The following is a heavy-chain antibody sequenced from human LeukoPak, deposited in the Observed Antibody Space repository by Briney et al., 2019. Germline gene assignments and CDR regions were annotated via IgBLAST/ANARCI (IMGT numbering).Heavy chain of an antibody. CDR1: GFTFSSYA. Sequence: GGSLRLSCAASGFTFSSYAMSWVRQAPGKGLEWVSLIYSGGSTYYADSVKGRFTISRDNSKNTLYLQMNSLRAEDTAVYYCARGVNSGYFDYCGQGTLVTVSS. CDR2: IYSGGST. CDR3: ARGVNSGYFDY. D-gene: IGHD1-26*01. J-gene: IGHJ4*02. V-gene: IGHV3-66*01.